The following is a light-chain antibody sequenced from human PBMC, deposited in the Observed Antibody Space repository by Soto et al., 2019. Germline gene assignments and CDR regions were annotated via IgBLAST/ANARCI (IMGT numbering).Light chain of an antibody. J-gene: IGKJ1*01. Sequence: IATTQSPATLSVSPGDRATLSCRANQSVRSNLARYQQRPGQAPRLLIYGASTRAAGVPARFSGSGSVTEFTLTISSLQSEDFAVYYCQQYNYWPPRTLGQGTKVDIK. CDR3: QQYNYWPPRT. CDR1: QSVRSN. V-gene: IGKV3-15*01. CDR2: GAS.